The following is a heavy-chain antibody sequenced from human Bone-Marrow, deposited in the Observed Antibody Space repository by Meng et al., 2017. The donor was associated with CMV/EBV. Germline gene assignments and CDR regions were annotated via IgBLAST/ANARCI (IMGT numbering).Heavy chain of an antibody. CDR2: ISYGGSNK. CDR1: GCSFSSYA. V-gene: IGHV3-30-3*01. D-gene: IGHD2-8*01. CDR3: AKVACMVY. Sequence: VQRGGSGGGLCKPGWSPTLPCAASGCSFSSYARHWFRQAPGKGLEWVAVISYGGSNKYYADSVKGRFTISRDNYKNTLYLQMNSLRAEDTAVYYGAKVACMVYWGQGTLVTVSS. J-gene: IGHJ4*02.